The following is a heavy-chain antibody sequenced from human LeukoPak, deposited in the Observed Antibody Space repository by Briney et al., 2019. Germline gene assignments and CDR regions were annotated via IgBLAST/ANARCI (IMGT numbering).Heavy chain of an antibody. D-gene: IGHD6-19*01. CDR3: ARGNSGWDLEYFDY. Sequence: SETLSLTCTVSGGSISSYHWTWIRQPPGKGLEWIGNIYYSGSTNYNPSLKSRVTFSVDTSKNQFSLKLTSVTAADTALYCCARGNSGWDLEYFDYWGQGTLVTVSS. V-gene: IGHV4-59*08. CDR2: IYYSGST. J-gene: IGHJ4*02. CDR1: GGSISSYH.